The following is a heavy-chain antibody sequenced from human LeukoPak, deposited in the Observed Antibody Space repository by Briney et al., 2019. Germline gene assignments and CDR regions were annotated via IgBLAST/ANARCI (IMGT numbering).Heavy chain of an antibody. D-gene: IGHD3-22*01. J-gene: IGHJ4*02. CDR2: IKQDGSDK. Sequence: GGSLRLSCAASGFTFSNYWMNWVRQAPGKGLEWVANIKQDGSDKYYVDSVKGRFTISRDNAKNSLYLQMNSLRAEDTAVYYCARQGYYGSSGYYPDDYWGQGTLVTVSS. CDR3: ARQGYYGSSGYYPDDY. V-gene: IGHV3-7*01. CDR1: GFTFSNYW.